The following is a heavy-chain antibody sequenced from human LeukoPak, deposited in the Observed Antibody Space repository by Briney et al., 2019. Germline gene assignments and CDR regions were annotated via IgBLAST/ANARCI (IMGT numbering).Heavy chain of an antibody. CDR3: AKDLHVWFGESIFDY. V-gene: IGHV3-33*06. J-gene: IGHJ4*02. CDR1: GFTFSSYA. Sequence: GGSLRLSCAASGFTFSSYAMSWVRQAPGKGLEWVAVIWYDGSNKYYADSVKGRFTISRDNSKNTLYLQMNSLRAEDTAVYYCAKDLHVWFGESIFDYWGQGTLVTVSS. CDR2: IWYDGSNK. D-gene: IGHD3-10*01.